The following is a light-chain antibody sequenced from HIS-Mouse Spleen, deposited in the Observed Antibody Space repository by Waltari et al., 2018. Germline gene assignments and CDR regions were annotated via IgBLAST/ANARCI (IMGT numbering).Light chain of an antibody. CDR3: QSYDSSLSKV. V-gene: IGLV1-40*01. J-gene: IGLJ1*01. Sequence: QSVLTQPPSVSGAPGQRVTISCTGSSSNIGAGYDVHWYQQLPGTAPKLLIYGNSNRASGVPARFSGSKSGTSASLAITGLQAEDEADYYCQSYDSSLSKVFGTGTKLTVL. CDR2: GNS. CDR1: SSNIGAGYD.